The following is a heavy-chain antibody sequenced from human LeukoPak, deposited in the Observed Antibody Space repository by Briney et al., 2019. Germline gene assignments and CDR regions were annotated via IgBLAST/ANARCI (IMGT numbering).Heavy chain of an antibody. CDR2: IRSKANSYAT. V-gene: IGHV3-73*01. J-gene: IGHJ4*02. CDR1: GCTFSGSA. Sequence: SGGSLRLSCAASGCTFSGSAMHWVRQASGKGLEWVGRIRSKANSYATAYAASVKGRFTISRDDSKNTAYLQMNSLKTEDTAVYYCTTTAGRAAAGTGFDYWGQGTLVTVSS. CDR3: TTTAGRAAAGTGFDY. D-gene: IGHD6-13*01.